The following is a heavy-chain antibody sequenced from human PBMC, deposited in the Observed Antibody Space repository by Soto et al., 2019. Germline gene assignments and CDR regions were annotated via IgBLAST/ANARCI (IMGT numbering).Heavy chain of an antibody. V-gene: IGHV4-30-4*01. CDR1: GGSISSGDYY. CDR3: ARDQNSSSWSDAFDI. J-gene: IGHJ3*02. CDR2: IYYSGST. Sequence: PSETLSLTCTVSGGSISSGDYYWSWIRQPPGKGLEWIGYIYYSGSTNYNPSLKSRVTISVDKSKNQFSLKLSSVTAADTAVYYCARDQNSSSWSDAFDIWGQGTMVTVSS. D-gene: IGHD6-13*01.